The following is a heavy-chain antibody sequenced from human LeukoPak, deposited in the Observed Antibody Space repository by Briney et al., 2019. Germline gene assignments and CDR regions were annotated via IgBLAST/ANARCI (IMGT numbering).Heavy chain of an antibody. CDR2: VSSGSTTT. J-gene: IGHJ4*02. CDR1: GFTFSRFS. V-gene: IGHV3-48*01. D-gene: IGHD3-16*01. CDR3: ARDLGSFSSGPPFDY. Sequence: GGSLRLSCVASGFTFSRFSMNWVRQAPGKGLEWISYVSSGSTTTYYADSVKGRFTISRDNAKNSLYLQMNSLRAEDTAVYYCARDLGSFSSGPPFDYWGQGSVVTVSS.